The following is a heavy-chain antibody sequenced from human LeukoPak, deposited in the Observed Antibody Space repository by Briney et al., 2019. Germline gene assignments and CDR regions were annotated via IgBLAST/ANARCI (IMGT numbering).Heavy chain of an antibody. D-gene: IGHD3-22*01. CDR1: GLTFKIYS. CDR3: AKDYYETSGYFDS. V-gene: IGHV3-23*01. CDR2: IDGRGDSI. Sequence: PGGSLRLSCAASGLTFKIYSMHWVRQAPGKGLEWVAVIDGRGDSIFYADSVKGRFTISRDNSKNTVDLQMSSLRAEDTAIYYCAKDYYETSGYFDSWGQGSLVSVSS. J-gene: IGHJ4*02.